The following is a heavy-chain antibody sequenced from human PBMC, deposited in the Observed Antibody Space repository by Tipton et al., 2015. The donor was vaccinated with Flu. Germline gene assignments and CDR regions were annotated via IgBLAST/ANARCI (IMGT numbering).Heavy chain of an antibody. CDR2: INHSGST. D-gene: IGHD2-8*01. V-gene: IGHV4-34*01. J-gene: IGHJ4*02. Sequence: TLSLTCAVYGGYFSGYYWSWIRQPPGKGLEWIGEINHSGSTNYNPSLKSRVTISVDTSKNQFSLKLSSVTAADTAVYYCARLLRMVAFDYWGQGTLVTVSS. CDR1: GGYFSGYY. CDR3: ARLLRMVAFDY.